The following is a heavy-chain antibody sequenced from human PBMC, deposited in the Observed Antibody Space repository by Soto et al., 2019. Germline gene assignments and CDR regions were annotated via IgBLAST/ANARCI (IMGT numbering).Heavy chain of an antibody. CDR3: ATGPGATDDFLY. CDR1: GYTLTELA. V-gene: IGHV1-24*01. J-gene: IGHJ4*02. Sequence: GASVKVSCKVSGYTLTELAMHGVRQAPGKGLEWMGGFDPEDGETIYAQKFQGRVTMTEDTSTDTAYMELSSLRSEDTAVYYCATGPGATDDFLYWGQGTLVTVPQ. CDR2: FDPEDGET. D-gene: IGHD1-26*01.